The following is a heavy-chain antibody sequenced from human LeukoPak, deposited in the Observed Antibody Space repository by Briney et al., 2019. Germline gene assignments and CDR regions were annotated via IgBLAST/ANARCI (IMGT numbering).Heavy chain of an antibody. CDR2: ISHDGSNK. V-gene: IGHV3-30*18. J-gene: IGHJ4*02. CDR1: GFSFSSYG. Sequence: PGGSLRLSWAASGFSFSSYGMHWVRQAPGKGLEWVAVISHDGSNKYYADSVKGRFTISRDNSKNTLYLQMNSLRAEDTAVYYCAKDYGDYGGRAGYWGQGTLVTVSS. CDR3: AKDYGDYGGRAGY. D-gene: IGHD4-17*01.